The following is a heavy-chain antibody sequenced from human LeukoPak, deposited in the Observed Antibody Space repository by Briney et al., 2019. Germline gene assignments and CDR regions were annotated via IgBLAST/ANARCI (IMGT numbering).Heavy chain of an antibody. J-gene: IGHJ6*02. CDR3: ARGVYSSSWNYYYYYYGMDV. D-gene: IGHD6-13*01. Sequence: PGGSLRLSCAASGFTFSSYSMNRVRQAPGKGLEWVSSISSSSSYIYYADSVKGRFTISRDNAKTSLYLQMNSLRAEDTAVYYCARGVYSSSWNYYYYYYGMDVWGQGTTVTVSS. CDR2: ISSSSSYI. CDR1: GFTFSSYS. V-gene: IGHV3-21*01.